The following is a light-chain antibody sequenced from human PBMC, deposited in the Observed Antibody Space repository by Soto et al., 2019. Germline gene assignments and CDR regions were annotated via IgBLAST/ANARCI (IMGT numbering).Light chain of an antibody. CDR1: QSVSSN. CDR2: GAS. CDR3: QQYNDWPRT. J-gene: IGKJ1*01. V-gene: IGKV3-15*01. Sequence: IVMTQAPGTLSVSPGERATLSCRASQSVSSNLAWYQQSPGQAPRLLIYGASTRATGIPVRFSGSGSGTEFTLTISSLQSEDFAVYYCQQYNDWPRTFGQGTKLEIK.